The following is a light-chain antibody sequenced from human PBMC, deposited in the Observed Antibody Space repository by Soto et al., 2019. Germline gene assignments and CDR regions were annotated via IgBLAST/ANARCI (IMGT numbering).Light chain of an antibody. CDR3: QQYDNLPLT. CDR1: QDITNY. V-gene: IGKV1-33*01. Sequence: DIQMTQSPSSLSASVGDRVTITCQASQDITNYLNWYQYKPGKAPMLLIYDASILATVVPSRFSGSGSGTNFTFTISSLQPEDIASYYCQQYDNLPLTFGGGSKVDIK. J-gene: IGKJ4*01. CDR2: DAS.